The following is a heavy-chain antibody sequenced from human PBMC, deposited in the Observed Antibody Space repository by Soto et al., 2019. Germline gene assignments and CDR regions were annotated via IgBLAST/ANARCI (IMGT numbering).Heavy chain of an antibody. D-gene: IGHD3-22*01. V-gene: IGHV3-7*01. Sequence: SLRLSCAAPGFTFSSYWMSWVRQAPGKGLEWVANIKQDGSEKYYVDSVKGRFTISRDNAKNSLYLQMNSLRAEDTAVYYCARETYYYDSSGYYHDAFDIWGQGTMVTVSS. J-gene: IGHJ3*02. CDR1: GFTFSSYW. CDR3: ARETYYYDSSGYYHDAFDI. CDR2: IKQDGSEK.